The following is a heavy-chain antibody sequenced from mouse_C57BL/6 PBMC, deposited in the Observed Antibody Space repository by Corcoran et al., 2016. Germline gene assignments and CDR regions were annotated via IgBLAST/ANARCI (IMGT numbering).Heavy chain of an antibody. Sequence: QIQLQQSGPELVKPGASVKISCKASGYTFTDYYINWVKQRPGQGLEGIGWIYPGSGNTKYNEKFKGKATLTVDTSSSTAYMQLSSLTSEDSAVYFCARRVTMVGSYWYFDVWGTGTTVTVSS. CDR2: IYPGSGNT. J-gene: IGHJ1*03. CDR3: ARRVTMVGSYWYFDV. V-gene: IGHV1-84*01. CDR1: GYTFTDYY. D-gene: IGHD1-1*02.